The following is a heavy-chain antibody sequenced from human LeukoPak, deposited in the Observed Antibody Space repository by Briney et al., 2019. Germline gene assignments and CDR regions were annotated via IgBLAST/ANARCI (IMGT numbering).Heavy chain of an antibody. J-gene: IGHJ5*02. Sequence: PSETLSLTCTVSGGSISSYYWSWIRQPAGKGLEWIGRIYTSGSTNYNPSLKSRVTMSVDTSKNQFSLKLSSVTAADTAVYYCAGTYYYDSSGYYNWFDPWGQGTLVTVSS. V-gene: IGHV4-4*07. D-gene: IGHD3-22*01. CDR1: GGSISSYY. CDR2: IYTSGST. CDR3: AGTYYYDSSGYYNWFDP.